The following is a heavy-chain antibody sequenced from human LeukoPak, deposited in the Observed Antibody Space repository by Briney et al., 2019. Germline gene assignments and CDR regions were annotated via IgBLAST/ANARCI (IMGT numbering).Heavy chain of an antibody. CDR3: ARGQGYCSGATCYHGMDV. CDR1: GGSLSSGGYY. J-gene: IGHJ6*02. D-gene: IGHD2-15*01. Sequence: PSETLSLTCTDSGGSLSSGGYYWSWLRQHPGKGLEWIGYIYYSGSIYYNPSLKSRITISVDTSKNQFSLKLISVTAADTAVYYCARGQGYCSGATCYHGMDVWGQGTTVTVSS. V-gene: IGHV4-31*03. CDR2: IYYSGSI.